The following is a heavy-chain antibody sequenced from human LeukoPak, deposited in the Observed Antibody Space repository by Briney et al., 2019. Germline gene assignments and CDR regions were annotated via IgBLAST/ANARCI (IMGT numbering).Heavy chain of an antibody. D-gene: IGHD3-10*01. J-gene: IGHJ4*02. V-gene: IGHV3-30*18. CDR2: ISYDGSNK. Sequence: GRSLRLSCAASGFTFSSYGMHWVRQAPGKGLEWVAPISYDGSNKFYADSVRDRFTISRDNSKNTLFLQMNSLRIEDTAVYYCAKVFEVRGVKYYFDYWGQGTLVTVSS. CDR1: GFTFSSYG. CDR3: AKVFEVRGVKYYFDY.